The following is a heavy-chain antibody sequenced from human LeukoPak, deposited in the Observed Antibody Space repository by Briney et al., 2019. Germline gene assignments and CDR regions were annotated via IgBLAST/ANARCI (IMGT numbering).Heavy chain of an antibody. CDR2: IYHIGTT. CDR3: ATTTVVTRDFDY. J-gene: IGHJ4*02. D-gene: IGHD4-23*01. Sequence: SETLSLTCAVSGYSIRSAYYWGWIRQPPGKGLEWLGSIYHIGTTYYSPSLKSRVTISLNTSKSQFSLKLTSVTAADTAVYYCATTTVVTRDFDYWGQGTLVTVSP. V-gene: IGHV4-38-2*01. CDR1: GYSIRSAYY.